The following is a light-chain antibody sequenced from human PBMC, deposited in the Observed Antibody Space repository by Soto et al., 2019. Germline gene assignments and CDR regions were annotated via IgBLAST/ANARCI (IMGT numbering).Light chain of an antibody. Sequence: EIVMTQSPATLSVSPGERATLYCRASQSISNNLAWYQQKPGQAPRLLIYGASTRATGIPARFSGSGSGADFTLTISSLQSEDFAVYYCQQYNNWPPRTFGQGTKVEIK. V-gene: IGKV3-15*01. J-gene: IGKJ1*01. CDR2: GAS. CDR1: QSISNN. CDR3: QQYNNWPPRT.